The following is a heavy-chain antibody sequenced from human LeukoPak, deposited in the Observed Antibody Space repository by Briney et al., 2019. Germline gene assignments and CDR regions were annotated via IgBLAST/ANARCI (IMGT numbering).Heavy chain of an antibody. J-gene: IGHJ4*02. CDR1: GGSISSGSYY. CDR3: ASGIAADLY. V-gene: IGHV4-61*02. D-gene: IGHD6-13*01. CDR2: IYTSGST. Sequence: SQTLSLTCTVSGGSISSGSYYWSWIRQPAGKGLEWIGRIYTSGSTNYNPSLKSRVTISVDTSKNQFSLKLSSVTAADTAVHYCASGIAADLYWGQGTLVTVSS.